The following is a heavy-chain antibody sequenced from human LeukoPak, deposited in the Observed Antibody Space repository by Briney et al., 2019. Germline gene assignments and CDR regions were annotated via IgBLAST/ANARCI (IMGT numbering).Heavy chain of an antibody. CDR2: ISGSGGST. CDR1: EFTFSSYG. D-gene: IGHD4-17*01. CDR3: ARDPNGDYIGSFDM. Sequence: PGGCLRLSCAASEFTFSSYGMSWVRQAPGKGLEWVSSISGSGGSTQYADSVQGRFAISRDNSKNTLYLQMNSLRVEDTAMYFCARDPNGDYIGSFDMWGRGTMVSVSP. J-gene: IGHJ3*02. V-gene: IGHV3-23*01.